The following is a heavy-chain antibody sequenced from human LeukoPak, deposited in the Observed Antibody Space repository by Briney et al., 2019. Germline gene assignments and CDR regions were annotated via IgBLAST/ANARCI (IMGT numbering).Heavy chain of an antibody. CDR1: GFTFSSYS. D-gene: IGHD4-17*01. Sequence: GGSLRLSCAASGFTFSSYSMNWVRQAPGKGLEWVSSISSSSSYIYYADSVKGRFTISRDNAKNSLYLQMNSLRAEDTAVYYCARVHMTTAPYFDYWGQGTLVTVSS. CDR2: ISSSSSYI. V-gene: IGHV3-21*01. CDR3: ARVHMTTAPYFDY. J-gene: IGHJ4*02.